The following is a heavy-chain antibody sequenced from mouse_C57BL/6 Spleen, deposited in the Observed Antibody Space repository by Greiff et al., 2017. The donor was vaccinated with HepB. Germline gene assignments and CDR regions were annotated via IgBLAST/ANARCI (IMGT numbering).Heavy chain of an antibody. Sequence: EVKLVESGGGLVQPGGSLSLSCAASGFTFTDYYMSWVRQPPGKALEWLGFIRNKANGYTTEYSASVKGRFTISRDNSQSILYLQMNALRAEDSATYYCARYTGLPRSYWYFDVWGTGTTVTVSS. J-gene: IGHJ1*03. V-gene: IGHV7-3*01. CDR3: ARYTGLPRSYWYFDV. CDR2: IRNKANGYTT. CDR1: GFTFTDYY. D-gene: IGHD2-10*01.